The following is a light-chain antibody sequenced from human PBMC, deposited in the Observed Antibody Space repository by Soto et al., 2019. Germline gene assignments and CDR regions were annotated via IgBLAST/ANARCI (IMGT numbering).Light chain of an antibody. J-gene: IGLJ2*01. V-gene: IGLV2-14*01. CDR2: EVS. CDR3: SSYTSSATVV. CDR1: SSDVGTYNY. Sequence: QSVLTQPASVSGSPGQSITISCTGTSSDVGTYNYVSWYQQHPGKAPKLMIYEVSNRPSGVSNRFSGSKSGNTASLTISGLQAEDEADYSCSSYTSSATVVFGGGTKLTVL.